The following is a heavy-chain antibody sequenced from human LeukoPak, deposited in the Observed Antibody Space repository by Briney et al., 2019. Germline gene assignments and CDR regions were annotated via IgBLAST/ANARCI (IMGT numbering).Heavy chain of an antibody. CDR3: ARTLVYGSGSYFSVEELEITYYFDY. CDR2: IWYDGGND. Sequence: GGSLRLSCAASGFTFSSFGMYWVRQAPGKGLEWVAVIWYDGGNDDYADSVKGRFTISRDNSKNTLYLQMNSLRAEDTAVYYCARTLVYGSGSYFSVEELEITYYFDYWGQGTLVTVSS. V-gene: IGHV3-33*01. D-gene: IGHD3-10*01. CDR1: GFTFSSFG. J-gene: IGHJ4*02.